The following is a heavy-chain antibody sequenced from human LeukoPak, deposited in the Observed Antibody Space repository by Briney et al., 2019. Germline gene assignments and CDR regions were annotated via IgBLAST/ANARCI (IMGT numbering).Heavy chain of an antibody. CDR1: GGSISSYY. Sequence: PETLSLTCTVSGGSISSYYWSWIRQPPGKGLEWIGYISYSGSTNFNPSLKSRVTISVDTSKNQFPLKLSSVTAADTAVYYCAREGTAGTNLNWFDPWGQGTLVTVSS. CDR3: AREGTAGTNLNWFDP. V-gene: IGHV4-59*01. J-gene: IGHJ5*02. CDR2: ISYSGST. D-gene: IGHD1-1*01.